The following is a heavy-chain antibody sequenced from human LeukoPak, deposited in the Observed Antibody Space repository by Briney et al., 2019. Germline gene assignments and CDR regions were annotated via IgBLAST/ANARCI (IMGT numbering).Heavy chain of an antibody. J-gene: IGHJ5*02. V-gene: IGHV1-46*01. CDR3: ARDGRITIFGVVTGAGWFDP. Sequence: ASVKVSCKASGYTFTSYYMHWVRQAPGQGLEWMGIINPSGGSTSYAQKFQGRVTMTRDTSTSTVYMELSSLRSEDTAVYYCARDGRITIFGVVTGAGWFDPWGQGTLVTVSS. D-gene: IGHD3-3*01. CDR2: INPSGGST. CDR1: GYTFTSYY.